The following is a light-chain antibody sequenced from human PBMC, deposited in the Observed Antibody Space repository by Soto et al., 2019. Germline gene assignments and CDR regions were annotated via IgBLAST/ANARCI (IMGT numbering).Light chain of an antibody. CDR1: QSINSN. V-gene: IGKV3-15*01. CDR2: DAS. CDR3: QQYHNWLP. Sequence: ERVLTQSRGTLSVSPGERGTLSCRASQSINSNLAWYQQKPGQAPRLLIYDASTRATGIPARFSGSGSGTEFTLTISSLQSEDFAVYYCQQYHNWLPFGGGTKVDI. J-gene: IGKJ4*01.